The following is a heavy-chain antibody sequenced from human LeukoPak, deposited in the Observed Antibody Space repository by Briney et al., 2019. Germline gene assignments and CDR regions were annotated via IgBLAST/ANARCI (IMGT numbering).Heavy chain of an antibody. CDR3: ASTGIAAAGVI. J-gene: IGHJ3*02. CDR1: GGSISSSSYY. Sequence: PSETLSLTCTVSGGSISSSSYYWGWIRQPPGKGLEWIGSIYYSGSTYYNPSLKSRVTISVDTSKNQFSLKLSSVTAADTAVYYCASTGIAAAGVIWGQGTMVTVSS. D-gene: IGHD6-13*01. CDR2: IYYSGST. V-gene: IGHV4-39*01.